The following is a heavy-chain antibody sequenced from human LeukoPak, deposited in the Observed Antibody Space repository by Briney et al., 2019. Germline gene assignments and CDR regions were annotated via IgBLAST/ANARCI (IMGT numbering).Heavy chain of an antibody. V-gene: IGHV4-59*08. Sequence: SETLSLTCTVSGGSISSYYSSWIRQPPGKGLEWIGYIYYSGSTNYNPSLKSRVTMSVDTSKNQFSLKLSTVTAADTAVYYCARRLGGYNYWGQGTLVTVSS. CDR3: ARRLGGYNY. CDR2: IYYSGST. D-gene: IGHD5-12*01. J-gene: IGHJ4*02. CDR1: GGSISSYY.